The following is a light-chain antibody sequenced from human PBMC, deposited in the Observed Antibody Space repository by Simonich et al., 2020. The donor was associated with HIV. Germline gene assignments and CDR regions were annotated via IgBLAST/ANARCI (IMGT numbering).Light chain of an antibody. CDR1: SGSIASSF. V-gene: IGLV6-57*01. CDR3: QSYDRTNWV. Sequence: NFMLTQPHSVSESPGKTVTISCTRSSGSIASSFVQWYQQRPGSSPTTVIYEDNQRPSGVPDRFSGSIDSSSNSASLTISGLKTEDEADYYCQSYDRTNWVFGGGTKLTVL. CDR2: EDN. J-gene: IGLJ3*02.